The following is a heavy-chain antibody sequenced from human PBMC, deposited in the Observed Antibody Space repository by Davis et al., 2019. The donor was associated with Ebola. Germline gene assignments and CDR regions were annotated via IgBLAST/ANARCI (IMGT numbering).Heavy chain of an antibody. V-gene: IGHV4-61*09. CDR3: ARDRHDSSAYGS. Sequence: SETLSLTCTVSGASISSGFFCWTWVRQPAGKGLEWIGHIYSSGSTKYNPSLESRVTISLDTSKNHFSLKVNSVTAADTAVYFCARDRHDSSAYGSWGQGTLVTVSS. CDR2: IYSSGST. J-gene: IGHJ4*02. D-gene: IGHD3-22*01. CDR1: GASISSGFFC.